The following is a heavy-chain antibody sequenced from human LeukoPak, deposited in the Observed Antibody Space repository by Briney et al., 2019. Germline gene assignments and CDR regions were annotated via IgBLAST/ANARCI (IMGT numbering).Heavy chain of an antibody. J-gene: IGHJ5*02. D-gene: IGHD3-10*01. CDR2: IYWNDDK. CDR3: AHRLLSSRKDNWFDP. CDR1: GFSLSTSGVG. Sequence: SGPTLVKPTQTLTLTCNFSGFSLSTSGVGVGWIRQPPGKALEWLALIYWNDDKRYSPSLKSRLTITKDTSKNQVVLTMTNMDPVDTATYYCAHRLLSSRKDNWFDPWGQGTLVTVSS. V-gene: IGHV2-5*01.